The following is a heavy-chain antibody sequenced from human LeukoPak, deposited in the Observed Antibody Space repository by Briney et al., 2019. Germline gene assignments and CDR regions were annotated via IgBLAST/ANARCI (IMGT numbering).Heavy chain of an antibody. CDR1: GGSISSYY. V-gene: IGHV4-59*01. CDR3: ARTPYYYGSGSRPRYFDL. J-gene: IGHJ2*01. CDR2: IYYSGST. Sequence: PSETLSLTCTVSGGSISSYYWSWIRQPPGKGLEWIGYIYYSGSTNYNPSLKSRVTISVDTSKNQSSLKLSSVTAADTAVYYCARTPYYYGSGSRPRYFDLWGRGTLVTVSS. D-gene: IGHD3-10*01.